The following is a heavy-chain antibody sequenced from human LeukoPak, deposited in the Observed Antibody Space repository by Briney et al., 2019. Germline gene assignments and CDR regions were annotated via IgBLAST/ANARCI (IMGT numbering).Heavy chain of an antibody. CDR3: ASLDTAAIRTGGY. Sequence: GGSLRLSCAASGFPFSPRWMSWVRQAPGKGLEWVAMIKKSGSEALYVDSVKGRFTISRDSARNSLYLQMSSLRVDDTAAYYCASLDTAAIRTGGYWGRGTLVTVSS. D-gene: IGHD1-14*01. CDR2: IKKSGSEA. J-gene: IGHJ4*02. CDR1: GFPFSPRW. V-gene: IGHV3-7*01.